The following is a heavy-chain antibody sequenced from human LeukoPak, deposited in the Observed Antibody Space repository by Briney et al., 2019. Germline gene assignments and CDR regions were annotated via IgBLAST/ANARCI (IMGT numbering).Heavy chain of an antibody. CDR1: GGSISYFY. CDR2: IYTSGST. V-gene: IGHV4-4*07. Sequence: PSETLSLTCTVSGGSISYFYWSWIRQPAGKGLEWIGRIYTSGSTNYTPSLKSRVTMSVDTSKKQFSLKLNSVTAADTAVYYCARVRGSSGSYEYYHYMDVWGKGTTVTISS. D-gene: IGHD1-26*01. J-gene: IGHJ6*03. CDR3: ARVRGSSGSYEYYHYMDV.